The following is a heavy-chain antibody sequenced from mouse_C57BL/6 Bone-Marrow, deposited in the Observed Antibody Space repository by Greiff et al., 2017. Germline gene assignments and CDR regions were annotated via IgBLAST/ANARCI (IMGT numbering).Heavy chain of an antibody. CDR2: IDPENGDT. V-gene: IGHV14-4*01. CDR1: GFNIKDDY. Sequence: VQLQQSGAELVRPGASVKLSCTASGFNIKDDYMHWVKQRPEQGLEWIGWIDPENGDTEYASKFQGKATITADTSSNTAYLQLSSLTSEDTAVYYGTVIYYDYDKAFAYWGQGTLVTVSA. D-gene: IGHD2-4*01. J-gene: IGHJ3*01. CDR3: TVIYYDYDKAFAY.